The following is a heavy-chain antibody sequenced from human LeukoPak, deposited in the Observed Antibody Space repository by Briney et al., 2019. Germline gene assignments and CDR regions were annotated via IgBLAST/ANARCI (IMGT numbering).Heavy chain of an antibody. CDR1: GFPFSSYA. CDR2: ISDSGGST. CDR3: VRGYSFGPYGMDV. Sequence: GGSLRLSCSASGFPFSSYAMHWVRQAPGKGLEYVSAISDSGGSTFYADSVKGRFTISRDNSKNTLYLQMSSLRAEDTAVYFCVRGYSFGPYGMDVWGQGTTVSVSS. D-gene: IGHD2-15*01. J-gene: IGHJ6*02. V-gene: IGHV3-64D*09.